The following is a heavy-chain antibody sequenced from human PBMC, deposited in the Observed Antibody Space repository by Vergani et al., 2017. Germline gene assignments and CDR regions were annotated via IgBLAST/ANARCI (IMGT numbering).Heavy chain of an antibody. Sequence: QVQLQESGPGLVKPSETLSLTCAVSGYSISSGYYWGWIRQPPGKGLEWIGEINHSGSTNYNPSLKSRVTISVDTSKNQFSLKLSSVTAADTAVYYCARANYGSGSYSGYNWFDPWGQGTLVTVSS. CDR2: INHSGST. J-gene: IGHJ5*02. D-gene: IGHD3-10*01. CDR3: ARANYGSGSYSGYNWFDP. CDR1: GYSISSGYY. V-gene: IGHV4-38-2*01.